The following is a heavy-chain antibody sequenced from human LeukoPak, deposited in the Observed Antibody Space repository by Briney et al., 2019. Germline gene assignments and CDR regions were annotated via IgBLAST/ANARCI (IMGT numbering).Heavy chain of an antibody. D-gene: IGHD4-17*01. CDR2: IYYSGST. J-gene: IGHJ6*02. CDR3: ARTFQAPSYGDSDSRTKYPYSMDV. V-gene: IGHV4-30-4*08. CDR1: GGSISSGDYY. Sequence: SETLSLTCTVSGGSISSGDYYWSWIRQPPGKGLEWIGYIYYSGSTYYNPSLKSRVTISVDTSKNQFSLKLSSVTAADTAVYYCARTFQAPSYGDSDSRTKYPYSMDVWGQGTMVAVSS.